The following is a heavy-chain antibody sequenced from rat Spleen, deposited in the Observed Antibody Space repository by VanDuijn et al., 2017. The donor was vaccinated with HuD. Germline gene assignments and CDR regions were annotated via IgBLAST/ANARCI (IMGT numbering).Heavy chain of an antibody. V-gene: IGHV5-7*01. CDR3: ARRHYGYTDYFDY. CDR1: GFTFSDYY. D-gene: IGHD1-9*01. J-gene: IGHJ2*01. CDR2: ISYDDSRT. Sequence: EVQLVESGGGLVQPGGSLKLSCAASGFTFSDYYMAWVRQAPTKGLEWVATISYDDSRTYYRDSVKGRFTISRDNAKRTLFLQMDSLRSDDTATYYCARRHYGYTDYFDYWGQGVMVTVSS.